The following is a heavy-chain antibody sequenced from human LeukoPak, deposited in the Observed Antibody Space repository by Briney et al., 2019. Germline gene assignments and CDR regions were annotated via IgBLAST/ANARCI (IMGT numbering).Heavy chain of an antibody. CDR1: GFTFSNYW. CDR2: MNEYGSEK. V-gene: IGHV3-7*01. D-gene: IGHD2-2*01. CDR3: ARVLYGSRVNVIDS. Sequence: GGSLTLSCSASGFTFSNYWINWVRQAPGKGREWVANMNEYGSEKYYVDSVRGRFTISRDNAENSLFLHMNRLRVEEPAVYRCARVLYGSRVNVIDSWGPGTLVTVSS. J-gene: IGHJ4*02.